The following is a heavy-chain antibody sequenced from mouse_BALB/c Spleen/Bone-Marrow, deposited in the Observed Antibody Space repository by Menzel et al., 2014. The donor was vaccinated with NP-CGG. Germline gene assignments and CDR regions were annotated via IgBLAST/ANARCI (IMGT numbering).Heavy chain of an antibody. CDR1: GFTFSDFY. Sequence: EVKLMESGGGLVQPGDSLRLSCATSGFTFSDFYMEWVRQPPGKRLEWIAASRNKAKHYTTEYSASVKGRFIVSRDTSQSILYLQMNALRAGDTAIYYCARDVWYGNYFVYWGQGTLVTVSA. J-gene: IGHJ3*01. D-gene: IGHD2-10*02. CDR2: SRNKAKHYTT. V-gene: IGHV7-1*02. CDR3: ARDVWYGNYFVY.